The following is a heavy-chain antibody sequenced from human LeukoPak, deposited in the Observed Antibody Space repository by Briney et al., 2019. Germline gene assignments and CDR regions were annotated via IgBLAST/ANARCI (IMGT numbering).Heavy chain of an antibody. V-gene: IGHV3-23*01. CDR2: ISGSGGST. CDR1: GFTFRGYA. CDR3: AKVSGGDVTNYYYYGMDV. Sequence: GGSLRLSCAASGFTFRGYAMSWVRQAPGKGLEWVSAISGSGGSTYYADSVKGRFTITRDNSKNTLYLQMNSLRAEDTAVYYCAKVSGGDVTNYYYYGMDVWGQGTTVTVSS. J-gene: IGHJ6*02. D-gene: IGHD4-4*01.